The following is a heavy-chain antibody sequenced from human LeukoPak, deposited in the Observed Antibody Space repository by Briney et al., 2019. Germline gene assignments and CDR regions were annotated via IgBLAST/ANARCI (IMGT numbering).Heavy chain of an antibody. CDR1: GGTFSNYA. J-gene: IGHJ6*03. CDR2: IIPIFGTA. V-gene: IGHV1-69*05. CDR3: ASGGCSSTSCYDYYYYYMDV. D-gene: IGHD2-2*01. Sequence: GASVKVSCKASGGTFSNYAISWVRQAPGQGLEWMGGIIPIFGTANYAQKFQGRVTITTDESTNTAYMELSSLRSEDTAVYYCASGGCSSTSCYDYYYYYMDVWGKGTTVTVSS.